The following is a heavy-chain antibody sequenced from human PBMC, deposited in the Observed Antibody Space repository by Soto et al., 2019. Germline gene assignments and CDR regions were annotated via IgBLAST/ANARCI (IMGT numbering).Heavy chain of an antibody. V-gene: IGHV4-61*01. J-gene: IGHJ3*02. CDR1: GGSVSSGSFC. CDR3: ASDSSYGGQGASDI. CDR2: IYHSGGT. Sequence: QVQLQESGPGLVKPSETLSLTCTVSGGSVSSGSFCWSWIRQPPGKGLEWIGHIYHSGGTNYNPSLDSRATISLDTSENQFSLMLSSVTAADTAVYFCASDSSYGGQGASDIWGQATLVTVSS. D-gene: IGHD3-16*01.